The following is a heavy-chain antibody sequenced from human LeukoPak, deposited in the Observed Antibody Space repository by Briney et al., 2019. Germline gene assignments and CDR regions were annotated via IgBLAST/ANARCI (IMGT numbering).Heavy chain of an antibody. CDR2: ISGSGDTT. CDR1: GFTFSSYG. D-gene: IGHD2-21*01. Sequence: GGSLRLSCAASGFTFSSYGMSWVRQAPGKGLEWVSAISGSGDTTYYADSVKGRFTISRDNAKNSLYLQMDSLRVEDTAVYYCARAPLYSPSYYYYYYMDVWGNGTTVTISS. CDR3: ARAPLYSPSYYYYYYMDV. V-gene: IGHV3-23*01. J-gene: IGHJ6*03.